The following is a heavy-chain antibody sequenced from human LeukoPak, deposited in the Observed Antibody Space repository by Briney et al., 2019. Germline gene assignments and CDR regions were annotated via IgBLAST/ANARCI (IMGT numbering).Heavy chain of an antibody. J-gene: IGHJ4*02. CDR1: GFTFSRYA. CDR2: ISGSDTST. CDR3: AKDLSTYYDILTGLEY. V-gene: IGHV3-23*01. Sequence: GGSLRLSFAASGFTFSRYAMSWVRQAPGKGLEWVAGISGSDTSTYYADSVKGRFTISRDNSKNTVYLQMISLRGEDTAVYYCAKDLSTYYDILTGLEYWGQGTLVTVSS. D-gene: IGHD3-9*01.